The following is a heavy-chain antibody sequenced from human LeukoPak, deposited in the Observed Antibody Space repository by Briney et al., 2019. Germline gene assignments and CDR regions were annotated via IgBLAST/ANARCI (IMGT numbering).Heavy chain of an antibody. J-gene: IGHJ3*01. CDR3: ARGTTAKAGEAFDV. D-gene: IGHD2/OR15-2a*01. CDR2: IYTSGST. V-gene: IGHV4-61*02. Sequence: SQTLSLTCTVSGGSISSGSYYWRWIRQPAGKGLEWIGRIYTSGSTYYNSYNPSLKSRVTISVDTSKNHFSLKLTSVTAADTAVYYCARGTTAKAGEAFDVWGQGTMVTVSS. CDR1: GGSISSGSYY.